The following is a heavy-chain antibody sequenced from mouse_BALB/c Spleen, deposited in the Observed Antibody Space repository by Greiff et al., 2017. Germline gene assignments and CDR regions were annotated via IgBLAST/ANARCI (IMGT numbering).Heavy chain of an antibody. CDR1: GYSITSGYY. CDR3: ARKDYRYDAYYFDY. Sequence: EVKLQESGPGLVKPSQSLSLTCSVTGYSITSGYYWNWIRQFPGNKLEWMGYISYDGSNNYNPSLKNRISITRDTSKNQFFLKLNSVTTEDTATYYCARKDYRYDAYYFDYWGQGTTLTVSS. CDR2: ISYDGSN. V-gene: IGHV3-6*02. D-gene: IGHD2-14*01. J-gene: IGHJ2*01.